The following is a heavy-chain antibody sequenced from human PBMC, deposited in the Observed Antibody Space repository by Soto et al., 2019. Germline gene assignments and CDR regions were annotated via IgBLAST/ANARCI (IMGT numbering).Heavy chain of an antibody. CDR1: GASLSPNY. CDR3: ARLGAFYQALDS. CDR2: IYYAGTT. V-gene: IGHV4-59*08. J-gene: IGHJ4*02. Sequence: QVQLQESGPGLVKPSETLSLRCSVSGASLSPNYWSWIRQPPGKGLEWIGYIYYAGTTTYNPSLKSRLTISLNTSKNEVSLELTSVTAADTAVYYCARLGAFYQALDSWGQGTLVNVSS. D-gene: IGHD2-2*01.